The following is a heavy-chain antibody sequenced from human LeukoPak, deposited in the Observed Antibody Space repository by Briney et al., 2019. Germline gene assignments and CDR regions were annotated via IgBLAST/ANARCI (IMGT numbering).Heavy chain of an antibody. CDR3: AREPLGTAMADYYFDY. J-gene: IGHJ4*02. Sequence: HGRSLRLSCAASGFTFSSYAMHWVRQAPGKGLEWVAVISYDGSNKYYADSVKGRFTISRDNSKNTLYLQMNSLRAEDTAVYYCAREPLGTAMADYYFDYWGQGTLVTVSS. CDR1: GFTFSSYA. V-gene: IGHV3-30-3*01. CDR2: ISYDGSNK. D-gene: IGHD5-18*01.